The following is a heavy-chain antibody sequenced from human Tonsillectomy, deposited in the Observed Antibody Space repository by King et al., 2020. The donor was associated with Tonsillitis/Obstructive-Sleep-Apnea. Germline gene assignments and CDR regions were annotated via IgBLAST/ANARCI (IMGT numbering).Heavy chain of an antibody. J-gene: IGHJ6*03. V-gene: IGHV3-11*01. CDR2: ISTSGSHL. D-gene: IGHD6-19*01. CDR1: GFTFTDYY. CDR3: ARGLAVASMDV. Sequence: QLVQSGGGLVKSGGSLRLSCAASGFTFTDYYMTWIRQAPGKGLEWVSYISTSGSHLYYADSVKGRFTFSRDNAKNSLSLQMNSLRAEDTAVYYCARGLAVASMDVWGKGTTVTVSS.